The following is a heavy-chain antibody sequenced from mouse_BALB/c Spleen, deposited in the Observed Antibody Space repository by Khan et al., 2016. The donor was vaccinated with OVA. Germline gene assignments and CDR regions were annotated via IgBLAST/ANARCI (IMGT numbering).Heavy chain of an antibody. CDR3: ARPPYFSYTRDH. CDR2: INTYTGEP. Sequence: QTLLVLSGPELKKSGETVKIPCKSSGSTFTNYGMNWVKHSPEKVLKCMGWINTYTGEPTYADDFKGRFVFSLETSANTAYLQINNLKYEDTDKHISARPPYFSYTRDHWGQGTSVTVSS. CDR1: GSTFTNYG. J-gene: IGHJ4*01. D-gene: IGHD2-10*01. V-gene: IGHV9-3-1*01.